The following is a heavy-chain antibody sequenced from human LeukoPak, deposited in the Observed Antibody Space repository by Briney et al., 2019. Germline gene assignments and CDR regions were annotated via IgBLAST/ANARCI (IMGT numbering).Heavy chain of an antibody. D-gene: IGHD3-22*01. CDR2: IYDSGTA. CDR3: ARTAHSSAYSPFDH. CDR1: GGSISNTGYY. J-gene: IGHJ4*02. Sequence: SETLSLTCIVSGGSISNTGYYWGWIRQPPGKGLEWIGSIYDSGTAYYKASLKSRVTISVDVSRNQFSLKMKFETAADTAVYYCARTAHSSAYSPFDHWDQGTLVTVSS. V-gene: IGHV4-39*01.